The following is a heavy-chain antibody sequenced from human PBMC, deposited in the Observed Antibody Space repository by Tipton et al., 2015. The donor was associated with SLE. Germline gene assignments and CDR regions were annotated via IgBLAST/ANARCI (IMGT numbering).Heavy chain of an antibody. Sequence: TLSLTCAVSGGSISSSNWWSWVRQPPGKGLEWIGYIYYSGSTNYNPSLKSRVTISVDTSKNQFSLKLSSVTAADTAVYYCARGFYNYGYWGQGTLVTVSS. CDR3: ARGFYNYGY. V-gene: IGHV4-4*02. CDR2: IYYSGST. J-gene: IGHJ4*02. CDR1: GGSISSSNW. D-gene: IGHD3-22*01.